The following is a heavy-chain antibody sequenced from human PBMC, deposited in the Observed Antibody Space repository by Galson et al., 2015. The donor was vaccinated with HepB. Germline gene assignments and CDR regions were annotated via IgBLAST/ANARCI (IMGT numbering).Heavy chain of an antibody. CDR2: INAGNGNT. CDR1: GYTFTSYA. D-gene: IGHD3-3*01. V-gene: IGHV1-3*01. Sequence: SVKVSCKASGYTFTSYAMHWVRQAPGQRLEWMGWINAGNGNTKYSQKFQGRVTITRDTSASTAYMELSSLRSEDTAVYYCARDDSDFWSGYRGGDAFGIWGQGTMVTVSS. CDR3: ARDDSDFWSGYRGGDAFGI. J-gene: IGHJ3*02.